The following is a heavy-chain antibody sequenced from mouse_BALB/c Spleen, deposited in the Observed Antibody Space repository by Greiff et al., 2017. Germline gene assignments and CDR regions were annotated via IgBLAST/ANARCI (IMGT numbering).Heavy chain of an antibody. CDR1: GYAFTNYL. D-gene: IGHD1-1*01. V-gene: IGHV1-54*01. J-gene: IGHJ4*01. CDR3: ARRFGSSYAMDY. Sequence: VQLHQSGAELVRPGTSVKVSCKASGYAFTNYLIEWVKQRPGQGLEWIGVINPGSGGTNYNEKFKGKATLTADKSSSTAYMQLSSLTSDDSAVYFCARRFGSSYAMDYWGQGTSVTVSS. CDR2: INPGSGGT.